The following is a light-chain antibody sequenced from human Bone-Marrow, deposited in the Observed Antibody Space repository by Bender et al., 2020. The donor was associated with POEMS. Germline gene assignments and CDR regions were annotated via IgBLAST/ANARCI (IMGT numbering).Light chain of an antibody. J-gene: IGLJ1*01. V-gene: IGLV3-1*01. CDR1: KLGNKY. CDR3: QSWDNGHVYV. Sequence: SYELTQPPSVSVSPGQTATITCSGDKLGNKYTSWYQQRSGQSPILVIYQDDKRPSGIPERFSGSISGNTATLTISGAQALDEADYYCQSWDNGHVYVFGSGTKVTVL. CDR2: QDD.